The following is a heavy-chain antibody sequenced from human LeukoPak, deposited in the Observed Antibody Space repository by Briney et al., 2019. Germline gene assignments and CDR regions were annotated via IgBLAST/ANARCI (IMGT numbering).Heavy chain of an antibody. CDR3: ARLPSSGWYGGWFDP. J-gene: IGHJ5*02. Sequence: SETLSLTCTVSGGSISSYYWSWIRQPPGKGLEWIGYIYYSGSTNYNPPLKSRVTISVDTSKNQFSLKLSSVTAADTAVYYCARLPSSGWYGGWFDPWGQGTLVTVSS. CDR2: IYYSGST. V-gene: IGHV4-59*08. CDR1: GGSISSYY. D-gene: IGHD6-19*01.